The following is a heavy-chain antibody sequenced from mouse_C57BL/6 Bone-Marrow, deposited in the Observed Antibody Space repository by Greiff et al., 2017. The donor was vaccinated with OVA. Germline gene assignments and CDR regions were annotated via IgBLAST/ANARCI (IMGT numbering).Heavy chain of an antibody. V-gene: IGHV1-4*01. CDR2: INPSSGYT. CDR1: GYTFTSYT. CDR3: ARRGVTPFDY. J-gene: IGHJ2*01. Sequence: VQLQQSGAELARPGASVKMSCKASGYTFTSYTMHWVKQRPGQGLEWIGYINPSSGYTKYNQKFKDKATLTADKSSSTAYMQLSSMTSEDSAVYYCARRGVTPFDYWGQGTTLTVSS. D-gene: IGHD2-2*01.